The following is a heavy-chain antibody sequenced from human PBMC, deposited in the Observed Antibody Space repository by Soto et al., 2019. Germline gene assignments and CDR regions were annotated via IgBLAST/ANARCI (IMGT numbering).Heavy chain of an antibody. CDR2: IYYSGST. Sequence: QVQLQESGPGLVKPSETLSLTCTVSGGSVSSGSYYWSWIRQPPGKGLEWIGYIYYSGSTNYNPSLKSRVTISVDTSKNQFSLKLSSVTAADTAVYCARGSGPNDAFDIWGQGTMVTVSS. D-gene: IGHD2-15*01. V-gene: IGHV4-61*01. CDR3: ARGSGPNDAFDI. CDR1: GGSVSSGSYY. J-gene: IGHJ3*02.